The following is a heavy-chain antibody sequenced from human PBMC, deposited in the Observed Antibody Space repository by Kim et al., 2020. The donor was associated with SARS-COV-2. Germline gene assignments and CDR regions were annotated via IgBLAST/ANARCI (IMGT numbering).Heavy chain of an antibody. Sequence: GGSLRLSCTASGFTFGDYAMSWVRQAPGKGLEWVGFIRSKAYGGTTEYAASVKGRFTISRDDSKSIAYLQMNSLKTEDTAVYYCTRRGWWRGDYWGQGTLVTVSS. CDR2: IRSKAYGGTT. V-gene: IGHV3-49*04. J-gene: IGHJ4*02. CDR1: GFTFGDYA. CDR3: TRRGWWRGDY. D-gene: IGHD2-15*01.